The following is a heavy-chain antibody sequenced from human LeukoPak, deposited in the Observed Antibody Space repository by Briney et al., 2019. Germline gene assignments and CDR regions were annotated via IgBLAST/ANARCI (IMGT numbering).Heavy chain of an antibody. D-gene: IGHD3-9*01. J-gene: IGHJ5*02. CDR3: ARGLRYFDWLFRDNWFDP. Sequence: SETLSFTCAVYGGSFSGCYWSWIRQPPGKGLEWIGEINHSGSTNYNPSLKSRVTISVDTSKNQFSLKLSSVTAADTAVYYCARGLRYFDWLFRDNWFDPWGQGTLVTVSS. CDR1: GGSFSGCY. V-gene: IGHV4-34*01. CDR2: INHSGST.